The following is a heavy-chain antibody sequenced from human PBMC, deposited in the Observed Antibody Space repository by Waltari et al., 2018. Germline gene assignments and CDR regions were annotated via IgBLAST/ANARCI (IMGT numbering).Heavy chain of an antibody. Sequence: EVQLVESGGGLVKPGGSLRLSCAASGFTFSSYSMNWVRQAPGKGLEWVSSISSSSSYIYYADSVKGRDTISRDNAKNSLYLQMNSLRAEDTAVYYCARDLVAGDHDYWGQGTLVTVSS. CDR2: ISSSSSYI. J-gene: IGHJ4*02. CDR1: GFTFSSYS. V-gene: IGHV3-21*01. D-gene: IGHD2-15*01. CDR3: ARDLVAGDHDY.